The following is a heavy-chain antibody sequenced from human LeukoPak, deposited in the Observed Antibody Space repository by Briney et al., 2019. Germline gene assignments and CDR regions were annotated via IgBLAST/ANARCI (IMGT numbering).Heavy chain of an antibody. CDR2: ISSRGTTT. V-gene: IGHV3-23*01. J-gene: IGHJ4*02. Sequence: GGSLRLSCAASGFTFSTFSMTWVRQAPGKGLEWVSVISSRGTTTMYADSVKGRFTISRDNSKDTLYLQMNSLKADDTALYFCSKGGPYCSSTRCAQTFDCWGQGTLVTVSP. D-gene: IGHD2-2*01. CDR3: SKGGPYCSSTRCAQTFDC. CDR1: GFTFSTFS.